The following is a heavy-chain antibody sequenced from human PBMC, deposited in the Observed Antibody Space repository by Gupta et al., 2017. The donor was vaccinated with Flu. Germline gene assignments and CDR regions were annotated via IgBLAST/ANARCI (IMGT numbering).Heavy chain of an antibody. V-gene: IGHV4-34*01. Sequence: QVQLQQWAAGLLKPSETLSLTCAVYGGSLSGYYWSCIRQPPGKGLEWIGDINHSGSTNNNPTLKSRVTISVETSKKQFSLKLRSVTAADTAVYYCASGWVYYYGMDVWGQGTTVTVSS. J-gene: IGHJ6*02. CDR2: INHSGST. D-gene: IGHD7-27*01. CDR3: ASGWVYYYGMDV. CDR1: GGSLSGYY.